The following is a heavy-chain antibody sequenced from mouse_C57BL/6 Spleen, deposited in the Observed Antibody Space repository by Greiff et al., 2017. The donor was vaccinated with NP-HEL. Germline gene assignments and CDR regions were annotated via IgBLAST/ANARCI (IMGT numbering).Heavy chain of an antibody. Sequence: QVQLKESGPELVKPGASVKISCKASGYAFSSSWMNWVKQRPGKGLEWIGRIYPGDGETNYNGKFKGKATLTADKSSSTTYMQLSSLTSEDSAVYFSATPITTASFAYWGQGTLVTVSA. CDR1: GYAFSSSW. J-gene: IGHJ3*01. V-gene: IGHV1-82*01. D-gene: IGHD1-1*01. CDR3: ATPITTASFAY. CDR2: IYPGDGET.